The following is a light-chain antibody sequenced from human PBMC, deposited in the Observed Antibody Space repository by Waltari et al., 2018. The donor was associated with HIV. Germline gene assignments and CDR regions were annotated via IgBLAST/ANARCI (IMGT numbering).Light chain of an antibody. V-gene: IGLV2-14*03. CDR3: ASYTARSIPWV. CDR2: DVI. CDR1: SSDIGGYNY. Sequence: QSALTQPASVSGSPGQSITIPCTGTSSDIGGYNYVSWYQQHPGQPPKVLIYDVINRPSGISDRFSGSKSGSTASLTISGLQAEDEADYYCASYTARSIPWVFGGGTKLTVV. J-gene: IGLJ3*02.